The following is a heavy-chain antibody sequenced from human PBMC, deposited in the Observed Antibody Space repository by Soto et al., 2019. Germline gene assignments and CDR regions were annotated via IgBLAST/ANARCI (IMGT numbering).Heavy chain of an antibody. D-gene: IGHD3-10*01. CDR3: ARARMVRGVIYYYGMDV. CDR1: GGSISSGGNY. J-gene: IGHJ6*02. Sequence: QVQLQESGPGLVKSSQTLSLTCTVSGGSISSGGNYWSWIRQHPGKGLEWLGYIYHSVSTYYNPSLKSRVTISVDTSKNQFSLKLNSVTAADTAVYYCARARMVRGVIYYYGMDVWGQGTTVTVSS. CDR2: IYHSVST. V-gene: IGHV4-31*03.